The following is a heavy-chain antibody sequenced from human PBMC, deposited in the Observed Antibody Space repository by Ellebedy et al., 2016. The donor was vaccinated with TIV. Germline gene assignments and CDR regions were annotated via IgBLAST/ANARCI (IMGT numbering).Heavy chain of an antibody. J-gene: IGHJ4*02. CDR3: ARHPLEWLVGPMYFDY. V-gene: IGHV4-39*01. CDR1: GGSISSSSYY. Sequence: MPSETLSLTCTVSGGSISSSSYYRGWIRQPPGKGLEWIGSIYYGGRTYYNPSLKSRVTISVDTSKNQISLKLSSVTAADTAVYYCARHPLEWLVGPMYFDYWGQGTLVTVSS. D-gene: IGHD6-19*01. CDR2: IYYGGRT.